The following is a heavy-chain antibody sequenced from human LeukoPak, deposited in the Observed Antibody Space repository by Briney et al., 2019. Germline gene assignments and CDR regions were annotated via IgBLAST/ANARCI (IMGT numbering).Heavy chain of an antibody. Sequence: QSGGSLRLSCAASGFTFSAYWMSWVRQAPGKGLEWVANIREDGSEKYYVDSVKGQFTISRDNAKNSLFLQMNSLRAEDTAVYYCAREYQLLEENWFDPWGQGTLVTVSS. J-gene: IGHJ5*02. CDR2: IREDGSEK. CDR3: AREYQLLEENWFDP. CDR1: GFTFSAYW. V-gene: IGHV3-7*01. D-gene: IGHD2-2*01.